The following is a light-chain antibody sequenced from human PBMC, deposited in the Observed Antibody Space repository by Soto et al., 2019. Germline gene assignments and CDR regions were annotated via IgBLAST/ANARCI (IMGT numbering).Light chain of an antibody. Sequence: DIQMTQSPSTLSASVGDRVTITCRASQSISSYLNWHQQKPGKAPKLLIYAASSLQSGVPSRFSGSGSGTDFTLTISSLQPEDVATYYCQQSYSTAWTLGQGTKVDIK. J-gene: IGKJ1*01. CDR1: QSISSY. CDR3: QQSYSTAWT. V-gene: IGKV1-39*01. CDR2: AAS.